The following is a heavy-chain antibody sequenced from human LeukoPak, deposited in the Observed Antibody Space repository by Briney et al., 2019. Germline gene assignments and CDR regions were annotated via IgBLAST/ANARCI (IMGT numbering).Heavy chain of an antibody. J-gene: IGHJ4*02. Sequence: PGGSLRLSCAASGFTFSSFAMSWVRQAPGKGLEWVSAIDVTGTRTYYVDSVRGRFTISRDIAKNTLYLQMNSLRAEDTAVYYCASRFLSTVTYYWGQGTLVTVSS. CDR3: ASRFLSTVTYY. CDR2: IDVTGTRT. CDR1: GFTFSSFA. D-gene: IGHD4-17*01. V-gene: IGHV3-23*05.